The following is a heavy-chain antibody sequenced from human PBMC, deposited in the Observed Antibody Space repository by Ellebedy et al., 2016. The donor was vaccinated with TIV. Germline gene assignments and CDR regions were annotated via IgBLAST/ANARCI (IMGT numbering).Heavy chain of an antibody. D-gene: IGHD6-13*01. V-gene: IGHV1-3*04. CDR1: GYTFTSHA. Sequence: ASVKVSCKASGYTFTSHAMHWVRQAPGQSLEWMGWINTGNGDTKYSQKFQDRVTITRDTSASTAYMELSSLRSEDTAIYYCARPRDSTSCYLDAFDMWGQGTMVTVSS. J-gene: IGHJ3*02. CDR2: INTGNGDT. CDR3: ARPRDSTSCYLDAFDM.